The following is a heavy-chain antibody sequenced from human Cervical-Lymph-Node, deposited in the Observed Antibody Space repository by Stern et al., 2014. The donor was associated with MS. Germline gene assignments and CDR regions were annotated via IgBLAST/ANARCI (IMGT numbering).Heavy chain of an antibody. CDR2: INPSGGST. CDR3: ARGVDSRYYYYGMDV. J-gene: IGHJ6*02. D-gene: IGHD3-3*01. CDR1: GYTFTSYF. Sequence: VQLEESGAEVQKPGASVKLSCKASGYTFTSYFMRWVRQAPGEGLEWMGIINPSGGSTSYAQKFQGRVTMTRDTSTSTVYMELSSLRSEDTAVYYCARGVDSRYYYYGMDVWGQGTTVTVSS. V-gene: IGHV1-46*03.